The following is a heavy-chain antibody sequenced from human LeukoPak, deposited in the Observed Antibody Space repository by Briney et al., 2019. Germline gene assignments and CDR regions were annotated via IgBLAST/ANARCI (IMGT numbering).Heavy chain of an antibody. Sequence: PSETLSLTCTVYGGSFSGYYWSWIRQPPGKGLEWIGEINHSGTTNYNPSLKSRVTISVDTSKNQFSLKLSSVTAAATAVYYCASRTYYYDSIGYRKGVFDYWGQGTLVTVSS. CDR1: GGSFSGYY. D-gene: IGHD3-22*01. CDR2: INHSGTT. V-gene: IGHV4-34*01. CDR3: ASRTYYYDSIGYRKGVFDY. J-gene: IGHJ4*02.